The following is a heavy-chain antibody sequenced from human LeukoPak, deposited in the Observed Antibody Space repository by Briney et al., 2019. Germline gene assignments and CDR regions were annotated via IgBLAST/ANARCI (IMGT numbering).Heavy chain of an antibody. Sequence: SETLSLTCAVYGGSFSGYYWSWVRQPPGKGLEWIGEINHSGSTNYNPSLKSRVTISVDTSKNQFSLKLSSVTAADTAVYYCARQLGDRLLFDYWGQGTLVTVSS. CDR3: ARQLGDRLLFDY. V-gene: IGHV4-34*01. J-gene: IGHJ4*02. D-gene: IGHD2-21*01. CDR1: GGSFSGYY. CDR2: INHSGST.